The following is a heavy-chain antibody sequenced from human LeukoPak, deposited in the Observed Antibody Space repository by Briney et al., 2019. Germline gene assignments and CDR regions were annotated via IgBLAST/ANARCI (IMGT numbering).Heavy chain of an antibody. Sequence: GGSLRLSCAASGFSFSTYSMNWVRQAPGKGLEWVSYISGSGSPIYYTDSVKGRFTMSRDNAKNSLYLQMNSLRAEDTAVYYCARDLSGSYYFDYWGRGTLVTVSS. V-gene: IGHV3-48*01. D-gene: IGHD1-26*01. CDR3: ARDLSGSYYFDY. J-gene: IGHJ4*02. CDR1: GFSFSTYS. CDR2: ISGSGSPI.